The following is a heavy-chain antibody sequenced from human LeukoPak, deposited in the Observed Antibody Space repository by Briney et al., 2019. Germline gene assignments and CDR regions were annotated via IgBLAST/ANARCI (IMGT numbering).Heavy chain of an antibody. V-gene: IGHV1-69*05. CDR2: IIPMFDTT. J-gene: IGHJ6*03. CDR3: ARVRFGGSRFYFYYYYMDV. Sequence: SVKVSCKAPGGTFRTYGISWVRQAPGQGLEWMGGIIPMFDTTTNAQKFQGRVTISTDESTSTAYMELSSLRSEDSAVYYCARVRFGGSRFYFYYYYMDVWGKGTTVTVSS. D-gene: IGHD4-23*01. CDR1: GGTFRTYG.